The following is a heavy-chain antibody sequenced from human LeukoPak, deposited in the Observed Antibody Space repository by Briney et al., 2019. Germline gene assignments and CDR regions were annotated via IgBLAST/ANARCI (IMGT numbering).Heavy chain of an antibody. CDR1: GGSISSGGYY. CDR3: AREGSGRRLADV. D-gene: IGHD3-10*01. Sequence: PSETLSLTCTVSGGSISSGGYYWSWIRQHPGKGLEWIGYIYYSGSTYYNPSLKSRVTISVDTSKNQFSLKLSSVTAADTAVYCCAREGSGRRLADVWGQGTTVTVSS. J-gene: IGHJ6*02. V-gene: IGHV4-31*03. CDR2: IYYSGST.